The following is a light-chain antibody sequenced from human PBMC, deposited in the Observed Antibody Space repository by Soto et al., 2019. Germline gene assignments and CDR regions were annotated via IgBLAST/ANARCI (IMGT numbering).Light chain of an antibody. Sequence: EIVLTQSPATLSLSPGERATLSCRASQSVSRHLVWYQQKPGQAPRLLIYDASNRATGIPARFSGSGAGTDFTLTISSLEPEDFAVYYCQPRHAWPITFGGGTKVEIK. CDR2: DAS. V-gene: IGKV3-11*01. CDR1: QSVSRH. J-gene: IGKJ4*01. CDR3: QPRHAWPIT.